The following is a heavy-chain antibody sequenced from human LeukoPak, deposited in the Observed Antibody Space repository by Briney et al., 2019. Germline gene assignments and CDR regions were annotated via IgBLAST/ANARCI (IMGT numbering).Heavy chain of an antibody. D-gene: IGHD3-3*01. V-gene: IGHV1-69*13. CDR3: ARGTQGPHVLRFLEWSYHWFDP. CDR1: GGTFSSYA. Sequence: GASVKVSCKASGGTFSSYAISWVRQAPGQGREWMGGIIPIFGTANYAQKFQGRVTITAEESTSTAYMGPSSLRSQDTPLYYCARGTQGPHVLRFLEWSYHWFDPWGQGNLVPASS. CDR2: IIPIFGTA. J-gene: IGHJ5*02.